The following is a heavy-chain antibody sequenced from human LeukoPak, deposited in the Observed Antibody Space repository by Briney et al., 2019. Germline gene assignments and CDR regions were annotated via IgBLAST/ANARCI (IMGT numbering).Heavy chain of an antibody. CDR1: GGSISSSSYY. J-gene: IGHJ5*02. CDR2: IYYSGST. CDR3: ARGGLDMYYYDSSGYYQNWFDP. Sequence: SETLSLTCTVSGGSISSSSYYWGWIRQPPGKGLEWIGYIYYSGSTNYNPSLKSRVTISVDTSKNQFSLKLSSVTAADTAVYYCARGGLDMYYYDSSGYYQNWFDPWGQGALVTVSS. V-gene: IGHV4-61*05. D-gene: IGHD3-22*01.